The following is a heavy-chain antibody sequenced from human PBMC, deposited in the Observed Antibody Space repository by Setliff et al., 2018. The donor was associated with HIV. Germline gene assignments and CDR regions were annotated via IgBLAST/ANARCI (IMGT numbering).Heavy chain of an antibody. Sequence: SETLSLTCTVSGAPLSSYYLNWIRQPPGKGLEWIGYIFYSGTTNYNPSLKSRVTMSVDASKNQFSLILSSVTAADTAVYYCARPSANCGGDCYLDYWGQGTLVTVSS. J-gene: IGHJ4*02. V-gene: IGHV4-59*01. CDR1: GAPLSSYY. CDR3: ARPSANCGGDCYLDY. CDR2: IFYSGTT. D-gene: IGHD2-21*02.